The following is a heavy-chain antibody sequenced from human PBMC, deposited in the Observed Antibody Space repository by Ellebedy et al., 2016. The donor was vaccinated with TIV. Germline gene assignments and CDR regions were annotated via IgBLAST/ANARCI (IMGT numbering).Heavy chain of an antibody. CDR1: GFTFNSYT. V-gene: IGHV3-30-3*01. CDR2: ISYDGTNK. Sequence: GESLKISXAASGFTFNSYTMNWVRQAPGKGLEWVALISYDGTNKYYADSVKGRFTISRDNAKNSLYLQMNSLRAEDTAVYYCAAAAGAGDDAFDIWGQGTMVTVSS. D-gene: IGHD6-13*01. CDR3: AAAAGAGDDAFDI. J-gene: IGHJ3*02.